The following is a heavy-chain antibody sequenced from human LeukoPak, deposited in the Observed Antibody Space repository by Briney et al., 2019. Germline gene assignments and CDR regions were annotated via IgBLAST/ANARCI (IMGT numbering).Heavy chain of an antibody. CDR1: GGSISSGGYY. Sequence: PSQTLSLTCTVSGGSISSGGYYWSWVRQHPGKGLEWIGYIYYIGNTYYNPSLKSRVTISLDTSKNQFSLKLSSVTAADTSVYYCARDRCSSSSCYSGYYYGMDLWGQGTTVTVSS. J-gene: IGHJ6*02. V-gene: IGHV4-31*03. CDR2: IYYIGNT. CDR3: ARDRCSSSSCYSGYYYGMDL. D-gene: IGHD2-2*02.